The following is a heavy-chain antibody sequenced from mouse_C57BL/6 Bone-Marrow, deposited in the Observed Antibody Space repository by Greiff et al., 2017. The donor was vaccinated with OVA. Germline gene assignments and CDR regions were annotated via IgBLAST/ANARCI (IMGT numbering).Heavy chain of an antibody. J-gene: IGHJ2*01. D-gene: IGHD2-4*01. CDR1: GYTFTSYW. V-gene: IGHV1-55*01. Sequence: QVQLQQPGAELVKPGASVKMSCKASGYTFTSYWITWVKQRPGQGLEWIGDIYPGSGSTNYNEKFKSKATLTVDTSSSTAYMQLSSLTSEDSAVYYCARGVYYDRYFDYWGQGTTLTVSS. CDR2: IYPGSGST. CDR3: ARGVYYDRYFDY.